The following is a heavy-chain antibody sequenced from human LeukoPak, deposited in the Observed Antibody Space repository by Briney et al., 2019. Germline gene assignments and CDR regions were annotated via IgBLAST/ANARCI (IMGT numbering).Heavy chain of an antibody. CDR1: GGSFSDYY. CDR3: ARGDIVVVPAAKAYYYYMDV. J-gene: IGHJ6*03. CDR2: INHSGST. D-gene: IGHD2-2*01. Sequence: PSETLSLTCAVYGGSFSDYYWSWIRQPPGKGLEWIGEINHSGSTNYNPSLKSRVTISVDTSKNQFPLKLNSVTAADAAVYYCARGDIVVVPAAKAYYYYMDVWGKGTTVTVSS. V-gene: IGHV4-34*01.